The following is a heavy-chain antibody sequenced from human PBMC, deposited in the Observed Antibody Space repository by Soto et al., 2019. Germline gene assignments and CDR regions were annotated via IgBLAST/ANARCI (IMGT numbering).Heavy chain of an antibody. J-gene: IGHJ4*02. CDR3: ASRDPGTSVDY. D-gene: IGHD1-7*01. V-gene: IGHV4-4*02. CDR2: IYRTGST. Sequence: KPSETLSLTCAVSGGSFTSNNWWTWVRQPPGRGLEWIGEIYRTGSTNYNPSLKSRVTISLDKSEKQISLKVTSLTAADTAVYYCASRDPGTSVDYWGQGTLVTVSS. CDR1: GGSFTSNNW.